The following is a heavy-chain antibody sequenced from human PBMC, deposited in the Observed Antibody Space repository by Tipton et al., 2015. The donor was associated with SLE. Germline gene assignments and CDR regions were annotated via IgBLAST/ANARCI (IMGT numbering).Heavy chain of an antibody. D-gene: IGHD5-12*01. V-gene: IGHV4-59*12. Sequence: TLSLTCTVSGDSIDGYYWTWIRQPPGKGLEWVGYVYSSGFSDYNPSLRSRVTISVDTSKNQFSLKLSSVTAADTAVYYCARAKLATDPLYFYYGMDVWGQGTTVTVSS. CDR3: ARAKLATDPLYFYYGMDV. CDR1: GDSIDGYY. J-gene: IGHJ6*02. CDR2: VYSSGFS.